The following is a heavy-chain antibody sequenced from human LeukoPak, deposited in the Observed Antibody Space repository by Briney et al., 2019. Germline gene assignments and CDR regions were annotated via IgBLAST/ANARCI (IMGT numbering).Heavy chain of an antibody. V-gene: IGHV4-59*08. CDR2: IYYSGST. CDR3: ARHEMGDYDYVWRSYRYCCFYP. D-gene: IGHD3-16*02. CDR1: GGSFSSYY. J-gene: IGHJ5*02. Sequence: SETLSLTCAVYGGSFSSYYWSWIRQPPGKGLEWIGYIYYSGSTNYNPSLKSRVTISVDTSKNQFSLKLSSVTAADTAVYYCARHEMGDYDYVWRSYRYCCFYPWGTGTLVS.